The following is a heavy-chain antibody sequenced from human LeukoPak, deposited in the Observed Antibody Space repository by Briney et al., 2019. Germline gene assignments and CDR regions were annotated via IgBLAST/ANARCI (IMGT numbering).Heavy chain of an antibody. J-gene: IGHJ4*02. Sequence: ASVKASCKASGYTFTSYGISWVRQAPGQGLEWMGWISAYNGNTNYAQKLQGRVTMTTDTSTSTAYMELRSLRSDDTAVYYCARDRGIAVAGTGDLDYWGQGTLVTVSS. CDR2: ISAYNGNT. V-gene: IGHV1-18*01. CDR1: GYTFTSYG. CDR3: ARDRGIAVAGTGDLDY. D-gene: IGHD6-19*01.